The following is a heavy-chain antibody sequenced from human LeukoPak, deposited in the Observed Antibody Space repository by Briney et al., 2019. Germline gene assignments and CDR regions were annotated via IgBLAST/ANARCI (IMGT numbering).Heavy chain of an antibody. CDR2: TYYRSKWYN. CDR1: GDSFSSNSSA. V-gene: IGHV6-1*01. J-gene: IGHJ4*02. Sequence: SQTLSPTCGLFGDSFSSNSSAWNGSRQSPSRSLWWLGRTYYRSKWYNDYAASVKSRITIDPDTSKNQFSLQLNSVTPEDTAVYYCARDGPGFDYWGQGTLVTVSS. CDR3: ARDGPGFDY.